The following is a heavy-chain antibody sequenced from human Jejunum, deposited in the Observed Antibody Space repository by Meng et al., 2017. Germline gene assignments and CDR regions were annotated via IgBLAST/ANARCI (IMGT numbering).Heavy chain of an antibody. J-gene: IGHJ4*02. CDR3: VKASGDSPNKNFDS. D-gene: IGHD1/OR15-1a*01. V-gene: IGHV3-23*01. CDR1: GFSLSNFA. CDR2: ISGRGGRT. Sequence: GESLKISCAASGFSLSNFAMNWVRQAPGKELEWVSLISGRGGRTDYADSVKGRFTISRDSSKSTLYLQMNSLRAEDTGIYYCVKASGDSPNKNFDSWGQGTLVTVSS.